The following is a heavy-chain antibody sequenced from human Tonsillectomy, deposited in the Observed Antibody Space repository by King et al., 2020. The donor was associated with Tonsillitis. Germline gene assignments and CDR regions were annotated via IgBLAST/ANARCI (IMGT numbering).Heavy chain of an antibody. D-gene: IGHD3-16*01. CDR3: ARGLGGSYYYGVDV. J-gene: IGHJ6*02. CDR1: GYTFTNYG. Sequence: QLVQSGTEVKKPGASVQVSCKASGYTFTNYGITWVRQAPGQGLEWMGWISGYNGNTNYAQKFQGRVTLTTDTSTTTAYMALRSLRSDDTAIYYCARGLGGSYYYGVDVWGQGTTVTVSS. V-gene: IGHV1-18*04. CDR2: ISGYNGNT.